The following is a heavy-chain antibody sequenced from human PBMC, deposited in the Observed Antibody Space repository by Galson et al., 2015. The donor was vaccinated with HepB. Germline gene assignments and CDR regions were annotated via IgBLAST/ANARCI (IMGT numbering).Heavy chain of an antibody. J-gene: IGHJ4*02. D-gene: IGHD3-10*01. V-gene: IGHV3-33*08. CDR1: GFTFSSYG. CDR3: ARGLWDYYGSGSFGYFDY. Sequence: SLRLSCAASGFTFSSYGMHWVRQAPGKGLEWVAVIWYDGSNKYYADSVKGRFTISRDNSKNTLYLQMNSLRAEDTAVYYCARGLWDYYGSGSFGYFDYWGQGTLVTVSS. CDR2: IWYDGSNK.